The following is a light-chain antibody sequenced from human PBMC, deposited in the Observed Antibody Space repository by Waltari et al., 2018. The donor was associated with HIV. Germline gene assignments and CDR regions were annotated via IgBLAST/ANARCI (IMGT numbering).Light chain of an antibody. J-gene: IGLJ2*01. CDR3: SSFTTSSTLI. V-gene: IGLV2-18*02. CDR2: EVS. Sequence: QSALTQPHSVSGSPGPSVTISCTGTSSDVGTYNLVSWYQPPPGTAPKDVIYEVSNRPSGVPDRFSGSKSGNTASLTISGLQAEDEADYYCSSFTTSSTLIFGGGTRLTVL. CDR1: SSDVGTYNL.